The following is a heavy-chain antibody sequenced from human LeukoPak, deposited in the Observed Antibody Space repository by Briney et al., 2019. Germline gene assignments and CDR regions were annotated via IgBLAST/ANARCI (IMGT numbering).Heavy chain of an antibody. CDR3: VTFVGEFDY. CDR2: IYYDGTT. CDR1: GGPIDSDY. V-gene: IGHV4-59*01. Sequence: PSETLSLTCTVSGGPIDSDYWSWVRQPPGKGLEWIGYIYYDGTTSYNPSLKSRVTISIDTSKKQFSLKLNSVTAADTAVYYCVTFVGEFDYWGQGTLVTVSS. J-gene: IGHJ4*02. D-gene: IGHD3-16*01.